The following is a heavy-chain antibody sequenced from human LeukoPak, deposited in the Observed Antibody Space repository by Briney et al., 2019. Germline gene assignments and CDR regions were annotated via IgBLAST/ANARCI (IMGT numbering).Heavy chain of an antibody. J-gene: IGHJ6*03. CDR2: FNWNGGST. V-gene: IGHV3-20*04. Sequence: GGSLRLSCAASGFTFDDYGMSWVRQAPGKGLEWVSGFNWNGGSTGYADSVKGRFTISRDNAKNSLYLQMNSLRAEDTALYYCARVFFNRSKWLARDYYYYMDVWGKGTTVTVSS. CDR3: ARVFFNRSKWLARDYYYYMDV. D-gene: IGHD6-19*01. CDR1: GFTFDDYG.